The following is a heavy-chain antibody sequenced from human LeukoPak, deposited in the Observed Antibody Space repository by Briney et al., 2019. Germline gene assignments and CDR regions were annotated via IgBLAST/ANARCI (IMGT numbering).Heavy chain of an antibody. CDR2: INPSGGST. Sequence: ASVTVSCTASGYTFTSYYMHWVRQAPGQGLEWMGIINPSGGSTSYAQKFQGRVTMTRDTSTSTVYMELRSLRSEDTAVYYCARDLHNGRFDPWGQGTLVTVSS. D-gene: IGHD1-14*01. CDR1: GYTFTSYY. J-gene: IGHJ5*02. CDR3: ARDLHNGRFDP. V-gene: IGHV1-46*01.